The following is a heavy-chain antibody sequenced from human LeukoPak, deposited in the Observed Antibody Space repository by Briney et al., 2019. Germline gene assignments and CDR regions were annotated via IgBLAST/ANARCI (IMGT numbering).Heavy chain of an antibody. D-gene: IGHD2-2*01. CDR3: ARTRGYCSSTSCLRPAWFDP. V-gene: IGHV4-34*01. Sequence: PSETLSLTCAVYGGSFSGYYWSWIRQPPGKGLEWIGEINHSGSTNYNPSLKSRVTISVDTSKNQFSLKLSSVTAADTAVCYCARTRGYCSSTSCLRPAWFDPWGQGTLVTVSS. J-gene: IGHJ5*02. CDR2: INHSGST. CDR1: GGSFSGYY.